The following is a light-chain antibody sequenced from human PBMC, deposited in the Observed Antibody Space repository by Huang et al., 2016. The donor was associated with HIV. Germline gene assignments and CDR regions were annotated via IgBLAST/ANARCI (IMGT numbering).Light chain of an antibody. V-gene: IGKV3-15*01. CDR2: DAS. Sequence: EIVMTQSPAILSVSPGERATRSCRASQSVGSDLAWYQLKPDQAPSLLVYDASTRATDIPARFSGSVSGTEFTLSISSLQSEDFAVYYCQQYHNWPPWTFGQGTKVEIK. J-gene: IGKJ1*01. CDR3: QQYHNWPPWT. CDR1: QSVGSD.